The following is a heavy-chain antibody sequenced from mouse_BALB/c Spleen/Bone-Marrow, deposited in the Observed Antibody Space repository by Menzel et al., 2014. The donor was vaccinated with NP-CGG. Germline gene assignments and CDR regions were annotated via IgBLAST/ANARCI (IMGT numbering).Heavy chain of an antibody. CDR2: IRNKAYCYTT. CDR3: ARFPMDY. J-gene: IGHJ4*01. CDR1: GFTFTDYY. Sequence: EVQVVESGGGLVQPGGSLRLSCTTSGFTFTDYYMSWVRQPPGKALEWLAFIRNKAYCYTTEYSASVRGRFTISRGNSQSILYLQMNTLRAEDSATYYCARFPMDYWGQGTSVTVSS. V-gene: IGHV7-3*02.